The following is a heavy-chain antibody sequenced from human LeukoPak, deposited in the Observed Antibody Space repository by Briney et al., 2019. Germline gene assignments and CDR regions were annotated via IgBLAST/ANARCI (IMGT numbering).Heavy chain of an antibody. D-gene: IGHD6-13*01. V-gene: IGHV4-59*08. CDR3: ARRGIAAAGYDY. CDR1: GGFISGYY. J-gene: IGHJ4*02. CDR2: IYYSGTT. Sequence: SETLSLTCAVSGGFISGYYWTWIRQPPGKGLEWIGHIYYSGTTNYNPSLKSRVTILVDTSKNQFSLNLSSVTAADTAVYYCARRGIAAAGYDYWGQGTLVTVSS.